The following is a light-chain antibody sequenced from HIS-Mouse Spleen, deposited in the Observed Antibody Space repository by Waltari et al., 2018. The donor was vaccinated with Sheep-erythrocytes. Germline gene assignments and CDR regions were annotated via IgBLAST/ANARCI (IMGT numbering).Light chain of an antibody. Sequence: QSALTRPRSVSGSPGQSVTISCTGTSIAVGGCNYVSWYQQHPGKAPKLMIYDVSKRPSGVPDRFSGSKSGNTASLTISGLQAEDEADYYCCSYAGSYNHVFATGTKVTVL. J-gene: IGLJ1*01. CDR3: CSYAGSYNHV. V-gene: IGLV2-11*01. CDR2: DVS. CDR1: SIAVGGCNY.